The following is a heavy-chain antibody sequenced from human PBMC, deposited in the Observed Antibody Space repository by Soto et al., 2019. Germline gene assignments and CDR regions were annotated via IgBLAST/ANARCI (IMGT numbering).Heavy chain of an antibody. D-gene: IGHD3-10*01. Sequence: ASVKVSCKASGYTFTGYYMHWVRQAPGQGLEWMGWINPNSGGTNYAQKFQGWVTMTRDTSISTAYMELSRLRSEDTAVYYCARDPYGSGSYYNHYYYGMDVWGQGTKVTVSS. CDR2: INPNSGGT. CDR3: ARDPYGSGSYYNHYYYGMDV. J-gene: IGHJ6*02. V-gene: IGHV1-2*04. CDR1: GYTFTGYY.